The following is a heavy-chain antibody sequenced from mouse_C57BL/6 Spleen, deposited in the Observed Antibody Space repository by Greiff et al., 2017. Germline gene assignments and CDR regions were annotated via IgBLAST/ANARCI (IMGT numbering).Heavy chain of an antibody. J-gene: IGHJ1*03. Sequence: TASGVDFSRYWMSWVRRAPGQGLEWIGEINPDSSTINYAPSLKDKFIITRDNAKNTLYLQMSKVRSEDTALYYCARQLGYSGNRYFDGWGTGTTVTVSS. CDR2: INPDSSTI. V-gene: IGHV4-1*01. D-gene: IGHD2-1*01. CDR1: GVDFSRYW. CDR3: ARQLGYSGNRYFDG.